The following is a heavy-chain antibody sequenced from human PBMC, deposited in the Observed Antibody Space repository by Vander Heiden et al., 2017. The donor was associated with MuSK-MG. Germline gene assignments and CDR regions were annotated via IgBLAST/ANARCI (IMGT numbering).Heavy chain of an antibody. CDR3: ARDPGGNIDY. CDR2: IYTGGST. CDR1: GFTVSSNY. J-gene: IGHJ4*02. Sequence: EVQLVEPGGGLVQPGGSLSLSCAASGFTVSSNYMSWVRQAPGKGLEWVSVIYTGGSTYYADSVKGRFTISRDNSKNTLYLQMNSLRAEDTAVYYCARDPGGNIDYWGQGTLVTVSS. D-gene: IGHD2-15*01. V-gene: IGHV3-66*01.